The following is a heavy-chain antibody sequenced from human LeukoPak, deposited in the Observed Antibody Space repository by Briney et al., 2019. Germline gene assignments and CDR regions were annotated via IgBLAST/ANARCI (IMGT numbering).Heavy chain of an antibody. CDR1: GGSISSYY. CDR3: ARGDYDILTGYYPPDY. V-gene: IGHV4-59*01. CDR2: IYYSGST. J-gene: IGHJ4*02. Sequence: SETLSLTCTVSGGSISSYYWSWIRQPPGKGLEWIGYIYYSGSTNYNPSLKSRVTISVDTSKNQFSLKLSSVTAADTAVYYCARGDYDILTGYYPPDYCGQGTLVTVSS. D-gene: IGHD3-9*01.